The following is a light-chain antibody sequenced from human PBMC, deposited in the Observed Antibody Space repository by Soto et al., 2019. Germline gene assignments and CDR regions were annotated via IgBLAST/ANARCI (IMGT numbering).Light chain of an antibody. CDR1: QTVSNN. J-gene: IGKJ1*01. Sequence: EIVMTQSPATLSLSPGERATLSCRASQTVSNNNLAWYQQKPGQAPRLLIYGASSRATDIPDRFSGSGSGTDFTLTISSLQPDDIATYSCQQYNSYSWTFGQGTKVDIK. CDR2: GAS. CDR3: QQYNSYSWT. V-gene: IGKV3D-15*01.